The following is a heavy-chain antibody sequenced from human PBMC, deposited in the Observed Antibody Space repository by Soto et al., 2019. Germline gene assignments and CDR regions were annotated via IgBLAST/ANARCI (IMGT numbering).Heavy chain of an antibody. CDR3: AKDRRAARPSTSYYYGMDV. J-gene: IGHJ6*02. CDR1: GFTFSSYA. Sequence: EVQLLESGGGLVQPGGSLRLSCAASGFTFSSYAMSWVRQAPGKGLEWVSANSGSGGSTYYADSVKGRFTISRDNSKNTLYLQMNSLRAEDTAVYYCAKDRRAARPSTSYYYGMDVWGQGTTVTVSS. CDR2: NSGSGGST. V-gene: IGHV3-23*01. D-gene: IGHD6-6*01.